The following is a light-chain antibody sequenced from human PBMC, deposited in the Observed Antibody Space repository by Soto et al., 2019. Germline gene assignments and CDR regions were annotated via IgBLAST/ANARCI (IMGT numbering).Light chain of an antibody. J-gene: IGKJ1*01. CDR1: LSLLYSPHNKNY. CDR3: QHYYSTPQP. CDR2: WAS. Sequence: DIVMTQSPESLAVSLGERATINCRSSLSLLYSPHNKNYLAWYQQRPGQPPRLLIKWASARESGVPDRFSGSGSGTDFTLTITSLQAEDVAVYFCQHYYSTPQPFGQGTKVVIK. V-gene: IGKV4-1*01.